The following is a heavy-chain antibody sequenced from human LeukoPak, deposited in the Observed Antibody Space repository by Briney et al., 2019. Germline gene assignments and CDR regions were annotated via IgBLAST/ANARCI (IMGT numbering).Heavy chain of an antibody. Sequence: SETLSLTCAVNGGSLSGHFWSWIRQPPGKGLEWIGELSESGGTNYNAALKSRVTISVDTSKNQFSLKLSSVTAADTAVYYCARGRVAARLNYYYYMDVWGKGTTVTVSS. V-gene: IGHV4-34*01. J-gene: IGHJ6*03. CDR3: ARGRVAARLNYYYYMDV. CDR2: LSESGGT. D-gene: IGHD6-6*01. CDR1: GGSLSGHF.